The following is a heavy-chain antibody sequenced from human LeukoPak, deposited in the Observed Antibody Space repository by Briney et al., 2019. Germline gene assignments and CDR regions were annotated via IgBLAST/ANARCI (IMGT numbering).Heavy chain of an antibody. V-gene: IGHV3-23*01. Sequence: GASLRLSWAASGFTFSSYAMSWVRQAPGKGLEWVSAISGSGGSTYYADSVKGRFTISRDNSKNTLYLQMNSLRAEDTAVYYCAKGDEWFGVYYFDYWGQGTLVTVSS. CDR1: GFTFSSYA. CDR2: ISGSGGST. D-gene: IGHD3-10*01. J-gene: IGHJ4*02. CDR3: AKGDEWFGVYYFDY.